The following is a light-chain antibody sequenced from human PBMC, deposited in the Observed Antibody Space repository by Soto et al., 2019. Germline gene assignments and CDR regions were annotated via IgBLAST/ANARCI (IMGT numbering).Light chain of an antibody. Sequence: QSVLTQSPSVSGAPGQRVTIFCTGNSSNIGAGYDVHWYQQLPGTAPKLLIYANSYRPAGVPDRFSGSKSGTSASLAITGLQAEDEADYYCQSYDSSLSVVFGGGTKLTVL. CDR2: ANS. J-gene: IGLJ2*01. V-gene: IGLV1-40*01. CDR3: QSYDSSLSVV. CDR1: SSNIGAGYD.